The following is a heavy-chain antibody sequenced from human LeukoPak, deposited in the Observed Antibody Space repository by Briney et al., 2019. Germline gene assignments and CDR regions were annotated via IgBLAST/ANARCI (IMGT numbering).Heavy chain of an antibody. CDR2: ISAYNGNT. J-gene: IGHJ5*02. CDR1: GYTFTSYD. D-gene: IGHD4-11*01. CDR3: ARGSYSNYDTNWFDP. Sequence: ASVKVSCKASGYTFTSYDINWVRQATGQGLEWMGWISAYNGNTNYAQKLQGRVTMTTDTSTSTAYMELRSLRSDDTAVYYCARGSYSNYDTNWFDPWGQGTLVTVSS. V-gene: IGHV1-18*01.